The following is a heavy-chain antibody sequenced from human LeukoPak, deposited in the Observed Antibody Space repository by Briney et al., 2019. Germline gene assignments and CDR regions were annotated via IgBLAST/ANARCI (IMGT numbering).Heavy chain of an antibody. V-gene: IGHV3-33*06. J-gene: IGHJ4*02. CDR3: AKEKDMRGVYGFDY. CDR1: GFTFSDYG. CDR2: IWRDGTNK. Sequence: GRSLRLSCAASGFTFSDYGMNWVRQAPGKGLEWVAVIWRDGTNKYYEDSVRGRFTISRDNSKNTLYLQMNSLRAEDTAVYYCAKEKDMRGVYGFDYWGQGALVTVSS. D-gene: IGHD2-8*01.